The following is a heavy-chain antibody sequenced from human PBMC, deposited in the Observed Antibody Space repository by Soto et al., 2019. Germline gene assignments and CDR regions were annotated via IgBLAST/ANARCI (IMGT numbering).Heavy chain of an antibody. CDR3: ARHNYGSGSTYFDY. V-gene: IGHV4-59*08. J-gene: IGHJ4*02. D-gene: IGHD3-10*01. Sequence: QVQLQESGPGLVKPSETLSLTCTVSGGSISSYYWSWIRQPPGKGLEWIGYIYDSGSTNYNPSLKSRVTISVDTCKNQFSLKLNSMTAADTAVYYCARHNYGSGSTYFDYWGQGTLVTVSS. CDR2: IYDSGST. CDR1: GGSISSYY.